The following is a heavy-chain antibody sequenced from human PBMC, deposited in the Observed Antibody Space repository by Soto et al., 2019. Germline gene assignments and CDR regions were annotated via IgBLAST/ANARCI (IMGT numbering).Heavy chain of an antibody. J-gene: IGHJ4*02. V-gene: IGHV4-31*03. CDR2: IYYSGST. CDR1: GGPISSGIYY. CDR3: ARNRGKNGAFDY. Sequence: QVQLQESGPGLVKPSQTLSLTCTVSGGPISSGIYYWTWIRQHPGKGLEWIGYIYYSGSTYYNSSLKSRVTISLDTSKSQFSLGLSSVTAADTAVYYCARNRGKNGAFDYWGQGTLVTVSS. D-gene: IGHD3-10*01.